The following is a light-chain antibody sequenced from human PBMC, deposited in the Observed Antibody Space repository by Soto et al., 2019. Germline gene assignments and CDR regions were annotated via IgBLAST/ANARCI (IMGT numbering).Light chain of an antibody. V-gene: IGLV2-14*01. Sequence: QSALTQPASVSGSPGQSITISCTGTSSDIGAYDYVSWYQQHPGKAPKLMIYKVTSRPSGVSIRFSGSKSGRSASLTISGLQAEDEADYYFSSYSGISHWVFGGGTKLTVL. CDR1: SSDIGAYDY. J-gene: IGLJ3*02. CDR2: KVT. CDR3: SSYSGISHWV.